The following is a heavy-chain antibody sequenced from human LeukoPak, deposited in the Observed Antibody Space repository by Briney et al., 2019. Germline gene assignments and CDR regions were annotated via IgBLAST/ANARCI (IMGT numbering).Heavy chain of an antibody. CDR3: RAATRYLDYYYDY. CDR2: ISSDGTNK. J-gene: IGHJ4*02. CDR1: RFTFSIFG. Sequence: GGSLRLSCAASRFTFSIFGMHWVRQAPGKGLEWIAVISSDGTNKYYADSERGRFTISRDNSKSTLYLQMSSLRIEDTAIYYCRAATRYLDYYYDYWGQGTLVTVSS. D-gene: IGHD3-22*01. V-gene: IGHV3-30*03.